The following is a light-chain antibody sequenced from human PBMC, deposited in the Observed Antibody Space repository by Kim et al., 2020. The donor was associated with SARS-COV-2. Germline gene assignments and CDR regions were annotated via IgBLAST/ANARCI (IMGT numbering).Light chain of an antibody. CDR2: EGN. CDR1: TRHVGGHNY. J-gene: IGLJ1*01. V-gene: IGLV2-8*01. Sequence: GQSATIPCTATTRHVGGHNYVSCNQQHPGKATILRIYEGNKRPSGVPDRFSGSKTGNPSSLTVSGLQAEDEADYYCTSYAGSNNCVFGTGTKVTVL. CDR3: TSYAGSNNCV.